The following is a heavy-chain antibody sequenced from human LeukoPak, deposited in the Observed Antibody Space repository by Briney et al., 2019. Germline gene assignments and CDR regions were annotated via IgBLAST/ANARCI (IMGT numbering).Heavy chain of an antibody. D-gene: IGHD3-3*01. CDR2: ISGSGGST. CDR1: GFTFSSYS. CDR3: ATYYDFWSGSRPTFDY. J-gene: IGHJ4*02. Sequence: GGSLRLSCAASGFTFSSYSMNWVRQAPGKGLEWVSAISGSGGSTYYADSVKGRFTISRDNSKNTLYLQMNSLRAEDTAVYYSATYYDFWSGSRPTFDYWGQGTLVTVSS. V-gene: IGHV3-23*01.